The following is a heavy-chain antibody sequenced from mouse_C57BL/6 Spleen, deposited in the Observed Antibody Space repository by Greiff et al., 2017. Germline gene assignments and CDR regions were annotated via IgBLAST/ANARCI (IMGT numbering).Heavy chain of an antibody. J-gene: IGHJ2*01. Sequence: VQLQQSGAELVKPGASVKISCKASGYAFSSYWMNWVKQRPGKGLEWIGQIYPGDGDTNYNGKFKGKATLTADKSSSTAYMQLSSLTSEDAAVYFCARGWWDGPFDYWGQGTTLTVSS. D-gene: IGHD1-1*02. V-gene: IGHV1-80*01. CDR3: ARGWWDGPFDY. CDR1: GYAFSSYW. CDR2: IYPGDGDT.